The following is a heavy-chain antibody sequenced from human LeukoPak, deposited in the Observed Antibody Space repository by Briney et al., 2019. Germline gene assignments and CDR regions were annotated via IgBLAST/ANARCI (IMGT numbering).Heavy chain of an antibody. CDR2: INSDGSST. Sequence: GESLRLSCAASGFTFSRYWMHWVRQAPGKGLVWVSRINSDGSSTSYADSVKGRFTISRDNAKNTLYLQMNSLRAEDTAVYYCARSMVTIPIPGGYWGQGTLVTVPS. J-gene: IGHJ4*02. CDR3: ARSMVTIPIPGGY. CDR1: GFTFSRYW. V-gene: IGHV3-74*01. D-gene: IGHD2-2*02.